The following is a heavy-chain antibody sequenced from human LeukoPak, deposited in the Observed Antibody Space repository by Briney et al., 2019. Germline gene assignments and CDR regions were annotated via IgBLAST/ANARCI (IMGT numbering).Heavy chain of an antibody. CDR2: ISSSSSCI. V-gene: IGHV3-21*01. CDR3: AAQYSSWSNFFDY. D-gene: IGHD6-6*01. J-gene: IGHJ4*02. Sequence: GGSLRLSCAASGFTFSSYSMNWVRQAPGKGLEWVSSISSSSSCIYYADSVKGRFTISRDNAKNSLYLQMNSLRAEDTAVYYCAAQYSSWSNFFDYWGQGTLVTVSS. CDR1: GFTFSSYS.